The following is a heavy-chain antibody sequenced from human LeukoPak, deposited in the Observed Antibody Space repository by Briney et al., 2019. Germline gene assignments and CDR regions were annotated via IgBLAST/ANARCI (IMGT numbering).Heavy chain of an antibody. CDR3: ARGLPSDSTLDY. J-gene: IGHJ4*02. Sequence: SVKVSCKASGGTFSSYAISWVRQAPGQGLEWMEGIIPIFGTANYAQKFQGRVTITADESTSTAYMELSSLRSEDTAVYYCARGLPSDSTLDYWGQGTLVTVSS. CDR2: IIPIFGTA. V-gene: IGHV1-69*13. CDR1: GGTFSSYA. D-gene: IGHD2-21*02.